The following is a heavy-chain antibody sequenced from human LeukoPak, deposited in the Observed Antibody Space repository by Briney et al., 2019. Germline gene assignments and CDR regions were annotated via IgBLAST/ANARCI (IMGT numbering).Heavy chain of an antibody. CDR2: INHSGST. CDR3: ARGMYYYDSSGPPGDDAFDI. J-gene: IGHJ3*02. Sequence: SETLSLTCAVYGGSFSGYYWSWIRQPPGKGLEWIGEINHSGSTNYNPSLKSRVTISVDTSKNQFSLKLSSVTAADTAVYYCARGMYYYDSSGPPGDDAFDIWGQGTMVTVSS. CDR1: GGSFSGYY. V-gene: IGHV4-34*01. D-gene: IGHD3-22*01.